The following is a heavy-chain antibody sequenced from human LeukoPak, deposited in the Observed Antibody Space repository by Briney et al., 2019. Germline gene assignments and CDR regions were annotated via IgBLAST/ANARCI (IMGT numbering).Heavy chain of an antibody. CDR3: ARPGYCSSTSCYTIDALDI. J-gene: IGHJ3*02. CDR1: GYSFTSYW. V-gene: IGHV5-51*01. Sequence: GESLKISCKGSGYSFTSYWIGWVRQMPGKGLEWMGIIYPGDSDTRYSPSFQGQVTISADKSISTAYLQWSSLKASDTAMYYCARPGYCSSTSCYTIDALDIWGQGTMVTVSS. D-gene: IGHD2-2*02. CDR2: IYPGDSDT.